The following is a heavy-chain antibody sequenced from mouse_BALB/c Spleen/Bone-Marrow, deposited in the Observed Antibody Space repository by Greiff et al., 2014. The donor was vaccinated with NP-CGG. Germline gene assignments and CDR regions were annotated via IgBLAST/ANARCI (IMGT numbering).Heavy chain of an antibody. CDR1: GFTFSDFY. D-gene: IGHD1-1*02. Sequence: EVQVVESGGDLVKPGGSLKLSCAASGFTFSDFYMFWFRQTPEKRLEWVATISAGGTYTYYPDSVKGRFTISRDNAKNNLYLQRSSLKSEDAAMYCGARSGERYGGIAYWGQGTPVTVSA. J-gene: IGHJ4*01. CDR2: ISAGGTYT. V-gene: IGHV5-4*02. CDR3: ARSGERYGGIAY.